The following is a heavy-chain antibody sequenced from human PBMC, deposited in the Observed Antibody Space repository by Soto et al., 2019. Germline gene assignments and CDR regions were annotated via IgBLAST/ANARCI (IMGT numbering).Heavy chain of an antibody. Sequence: EERLVQSGGGLVQPGGSLRLSCAAYEFSVGGNYMSWVRQAPGKRLELISLIYSGGNPFYADSMKGRFTLSRDNSNNMLYLQMDSLRAEDTAVYYCARGPNSDCWGQGTVVIVSS. V-gene: IGHV3-53*01. D-gene: IGHD2-21*01. CDR1: EFSVGGNY. CDR3: ARGPNSDC. J-gene: IGHJ4*02. CDR2: IYSGGNP.